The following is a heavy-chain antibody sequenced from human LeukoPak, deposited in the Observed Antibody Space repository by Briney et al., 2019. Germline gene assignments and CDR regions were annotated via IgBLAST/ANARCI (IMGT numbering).Heavy chain of an antibody. V-gene: IGHV3-33*01. CDR2: IWYDGSNK. CDR1: GFTFSSYG. J-gene: IGHJ4*02. CDR3: ARDGSNTYYYDSSGDYYFDY. Sequence: GGSLRLSCAASGFTFSSYGMHWVRQAPGKGLEWVAVIWYDGSNKYYADSVKGRFTISRDNSKSTLYLQMNSLRAEDTAVYYCARDGSNTYYYDSSGDYYFDYWGQGTLVTVSS. D-gene: IGHD3-22*01.